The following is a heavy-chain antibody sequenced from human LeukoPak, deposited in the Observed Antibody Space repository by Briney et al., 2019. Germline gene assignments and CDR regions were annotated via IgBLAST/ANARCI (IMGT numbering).Heavy chain of an antibody. Sequence: GGSLRLSCAASGFTFSNYWMNWVRQAPGKGLEWVANIKEDGSDKYYVDSVKGRFSISKDNAKNSLYLQMNSLRVEDTAVYYCVPLNWNPPGDFDRWGQGTLVTVSS. CDR3: VPLNWNPPGDFDR. J-gene: IGHJ4*02. V-gene: IGHV3-7*01. D-gene: IGHD1-20*01. CDR2: IKEDGSDK. CDR1: GFTFSNYW.